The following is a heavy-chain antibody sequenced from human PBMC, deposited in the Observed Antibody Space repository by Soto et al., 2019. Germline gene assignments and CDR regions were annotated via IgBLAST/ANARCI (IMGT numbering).Heavy chain of an antibody. Sequence: GGSLRLSCAASGFTFSSYEMNWVRQAPGKGLEWVSYISSSGSTIYYADSVKGRFTISRDNAKNSLYLQMNSLRAEDTAVYYCARDPYSGSYSPVSWGQGTLVTVSS. D-gene: IGHD1-26*01. J-gene: IGHJ5*02. V-gene: IGHV3-48*03. CDR1: GFTFSSYE. CDR2: ISSSGSTI. CDR3: ARDPYSGSYSPVS.